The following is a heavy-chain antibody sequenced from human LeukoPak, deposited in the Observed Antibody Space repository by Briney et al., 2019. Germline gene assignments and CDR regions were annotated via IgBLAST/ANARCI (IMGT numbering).Heavy chain of an antibody. CDR3: AKTPSGSYYRREDYFDY. CDR2: ISGSGGST. Sequence: QPGGSLRLSCAASGFTFSSYAMSWVRQAPGKGLEWVSCISGSGGSTYYADSVKGRFTISRDNSKNTLYLQMNSLRAEDTAVYYCAKTPSGSYYRREDYFDYWGQGTLVTVSS. J-gene: IGHJ4*02. D-gene: IGHD1-26*01. CDR1: GFTFSSYA. V-gene: IGHV3-23*01.